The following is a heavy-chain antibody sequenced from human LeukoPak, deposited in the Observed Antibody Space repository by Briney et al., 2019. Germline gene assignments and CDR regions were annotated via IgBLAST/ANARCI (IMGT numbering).Heavy chain of an antibody. CDR2: IWYDGSNK. Sequence: GGSLRLSCAASGFTFSSYGMHWVRQAPGKGLEWVAVIWYDGSNKYYADSVKGRFTISRDNSKNTLYLQMNSLRAEDTAVYYCARDEYYYTSGLDYWGQGTLVTVAS. CDR3: ARDEYYYTSGLDY. V-gene: IGHV3-33*01. D-gene: IGHD3-3*01. J-gene: IGHJ4*02. CDR1: GFTFSSYG.